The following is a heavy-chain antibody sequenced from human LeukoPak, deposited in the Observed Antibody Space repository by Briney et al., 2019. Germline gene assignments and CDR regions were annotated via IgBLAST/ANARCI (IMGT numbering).Heavy chain of an antibody. CDR1: GYTFTGYY. D-gene: IGHD3-9*01. Sequence: ASVQVSCTTSGYTFTGYYIHWVRQAPGQGPEWMGWIKPSSGDTNYAQKFLGRVTITRDTSISTAYMEVSRLRSDDTAVYYCARGTRSFDWFFRHWGQGSLVTVSS. CDR3: ARGTRSFDWFFRH. CDR2: IKPSSGDT. V-gene: IGHV1-2*02. J-gene: IGHJ4*02.